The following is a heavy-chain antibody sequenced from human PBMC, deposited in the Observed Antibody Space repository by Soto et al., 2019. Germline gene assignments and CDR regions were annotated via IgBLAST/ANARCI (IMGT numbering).Heavy chain of an antibody. Sequence: AGSLRLSCAASGFTFSSYALTWVCQAPGKGLEWVSAISGSGGSTYYADSAKGRFTISRDNSKNTLYLQMNSLRAEDTAVYYCAKGIAARPPYGMDVWCQGTTVTVSS. D-gene: IGHD6-6*01. V-gene: IGHV3-23*01. CDR2: ISGSGGST. CDR1: GFTFSSYA. J-gene: IGHJ6*02. CDR3: AKGIAARPPYGMDV.